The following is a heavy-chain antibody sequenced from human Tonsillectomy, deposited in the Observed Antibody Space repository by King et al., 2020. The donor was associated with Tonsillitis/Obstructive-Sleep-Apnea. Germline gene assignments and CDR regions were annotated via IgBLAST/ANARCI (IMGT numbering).Heavy chain of an antibody. Sequence: VQLVESGAEVKKPGESLKISCKGSAYIFTDYWIGWVRQMPGKGLEWMGFINPGDSDTRYSPSFQGQVTISADKSITTAYLQWSSLKASDTAMYYCARGDDTSGYYYGSFDYWGQGSLGTVSS. J-gene: IGHJ4*02. CDR1: AYIFTDYW. V-gene: IGHV5-51*03. CDR2: INPGDSDT. D-gene: IGHD3-22*01. CDR3: ARGDDTSGYYYGSFDY.